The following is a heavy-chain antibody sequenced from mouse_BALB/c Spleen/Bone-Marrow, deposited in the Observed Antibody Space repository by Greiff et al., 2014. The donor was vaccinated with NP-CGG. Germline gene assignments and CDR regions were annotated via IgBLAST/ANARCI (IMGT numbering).Heavy chain of an antibody. CDR3: ARDDYDDQYYFDY. CDR1: GFTFSSYA. CDR2: ISSGGST. J-gene: IGHJ2*01. Sequence: EVQVVESGGGLVKPGGSLKLSCAASGFTFSSYAMSWVRQTPEKRLEWVASISSGGSTYYPDSVKGRFTISRDNARNILYLQMRSLRSEDTAMYYCARDDYDDQYYFDYWGQGTTLTVSS. D-gene: IGHD2-4*01. V-gene: IGHV5-6-5*01.